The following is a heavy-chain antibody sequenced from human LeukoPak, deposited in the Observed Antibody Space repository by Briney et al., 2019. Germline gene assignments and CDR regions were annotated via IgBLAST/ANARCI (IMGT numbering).Heavy chain of an antibody. V-gene: IGHV1-2*02. Sequence: GASVKVSCKASGYTFTGYYMHWVRQAPGQGLEWMGWINPNSGGTNYAQKFQGRVTMTRDTSISTAYMELSRLRSDDTAVYYCARTYYYDSSGYLPRFDYWGQGTLVTVSS. CDR3: ARTYYYDSSGYLPRFDY. D-gene: IGHD3-22*01. CDR2: INPNSGGT. J-gene: IGHJ4*02. CDR1: GYTFTGYY.